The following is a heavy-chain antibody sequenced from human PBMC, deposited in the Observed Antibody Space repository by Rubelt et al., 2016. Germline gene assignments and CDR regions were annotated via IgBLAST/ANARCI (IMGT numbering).Heavy chain of an antibody. V-gene: IGHV3-7*05. Sequence: VQLVESGGGVVQPGRSLRLSCAASGFTFSSYAMSWVRQAPGKGLEWVANIKQDGSEKCHVDAGKGRFTTARGNAKNLLYLQMNSLGAEGTAVYYWARRGTTVTTYFDYWGQGTLVTVSS. CDR1: GFTFSSYA. J-gene: IGHJ4*02. CDR2: IKQDGSEK. D-gene: IGHD4-17*01. CDR3: ARRGTTVTTYFDY.